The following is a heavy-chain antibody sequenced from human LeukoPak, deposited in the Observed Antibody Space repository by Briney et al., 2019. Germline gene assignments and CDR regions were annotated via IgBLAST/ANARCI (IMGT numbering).Heavy chain of an antibody. V-gene: IGHV1-2*02. CDR2: INPNGGGT. CDR3: AREVAGTIYSDY. CDR1: GYIFTAYF. D-gene: IGHD6-19*01. J-gene: IGHJ4*02. Sequence: ASVKVSCKASGYIFTAYFIHWVRQAPGQGLEWMGWINPNGGGTNYAQKFQARVTLTRDTSISTAYMELSSLGSDDAAVYYCAREVAGTIYSDYWGQGTLVSVSS.